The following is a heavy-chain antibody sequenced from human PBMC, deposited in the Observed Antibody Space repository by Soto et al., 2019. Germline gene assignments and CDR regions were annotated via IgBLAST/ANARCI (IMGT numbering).Heavy chain of an antibody. CDR1: GGSISSGGYY. CDR3: ARAFDSSSWFDP. Sequence: PSETLSLTCTVSGGSISSGGYYWSWIRQHPGKGLEWIGYIYYSGSTYYNPSLKSRVTISVDTSKNQFSLKLSSVTAADTAVYYCARAFDSSSWFDPGGQETLVTVSS. V-gene: IGHV4-31*03. J-gene: IGHJ5*02. D-gene: IGHD3-22*01. CDR2: IYYSGST.